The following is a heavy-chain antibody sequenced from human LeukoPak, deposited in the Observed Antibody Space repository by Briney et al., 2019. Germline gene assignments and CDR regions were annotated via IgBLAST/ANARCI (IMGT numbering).Heavy chain of an antibody. Sequence: SETLSPTCTVSGGSISSGGYYWSWIRQHPGKGLEWIGYIYYSGITYYNQSLKSRVIISVDTSKNQFSMKVSSVTAADMAAYYCARDAALAGSPLDYWGQGILVTVSS. J-gene: IGHJ4*02. CDR2: IYYSGIT. CDR1: GGSISSGGYY. CDR3: ARDAALAGSPLDY. D-gene: IGHD2-15*01. V-gene: IGHV4-31*03.